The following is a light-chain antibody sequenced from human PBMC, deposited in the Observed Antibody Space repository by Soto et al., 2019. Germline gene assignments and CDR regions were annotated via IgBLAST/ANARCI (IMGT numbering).Light chain of an antibody. CDR2: EVN. CDR3: CSFSSSNAHV. V-gene: IGLV2-23*02. J-gene: IGLJ1*01. CDR1: RSDFGNYNL. Sequence: QAVVTQPASVSGSPVQSITISCTGTRSDFGNYNLVYGYQQHPGKVPKLILFEVNKRPSGVSGRFSGSKSGNTASLTISGLQAEEEADYYCCSFSSSNAHVFGTGIKVTVL.